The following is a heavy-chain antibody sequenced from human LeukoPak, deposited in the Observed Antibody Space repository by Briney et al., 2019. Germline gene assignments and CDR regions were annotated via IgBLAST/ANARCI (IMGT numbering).Heavy chain of an antibody. V-gene: IGHV3-53*01. D-gene: IGHD3-22*01. CDR2: IYSGGST. J-gene: IGHJ4*02. CDR3: ARDYYDSSGPPRFDY. Sequence: GGSLRLSCAASGFTFSSNYMSWVRQAPGKGLEWVSVIYSGGSTYYADSVKGRCTISRDNSKNTLYLQMNSLRAEDTAVYYCARDYYDSSGPPRFDYWGQGTLVTVSS. CDR1: GFTFSSNY.